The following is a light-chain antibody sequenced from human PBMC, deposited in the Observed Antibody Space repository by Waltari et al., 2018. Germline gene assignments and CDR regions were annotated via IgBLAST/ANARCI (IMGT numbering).Light chain of an antibody. J-gene: IGKJ1*01. CDR2: RAS. CDR1: QSISSW. CDR3: QQYSSDSYWA. V-gene: IGKV1-5*03. Sequence: DIQMTQSPSTLSASVGDRVTITCRASQSISSWLAWYQQKPGKAPKLLIYRASSLESGVPSRFSGSGSGTEFTLTISSLQPDDFATDYCQQYSSDSYWAFGQGTKVEIK.